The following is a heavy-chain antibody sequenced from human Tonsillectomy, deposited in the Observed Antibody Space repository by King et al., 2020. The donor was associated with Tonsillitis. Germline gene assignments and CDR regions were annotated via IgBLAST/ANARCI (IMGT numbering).Heavy chain of an antibody. V-gene: IGHV4-39*01. CDR1: GGSISSSSYY. J-gene: IGHJ4*02. Sequence: VQLQESGPGLVKPSETLSLTCTVSGGSISSSSYYWGWIRQPPGKGLEWIGSIYYSGSTYYNPSLKSRVTISVDTSKNQFSLKLSSVTAADTAVYYCARYPIAAAVDYWGQGTLVTVSS. CDR3: ARYPIAAAVDY. D-gene: IGHD6-13*01. CDR2: IYYSGST.